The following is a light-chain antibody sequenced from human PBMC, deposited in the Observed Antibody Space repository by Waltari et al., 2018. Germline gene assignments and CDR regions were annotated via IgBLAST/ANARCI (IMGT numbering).Light chain of an antibody. CDR2: RAS. Sequence: IQMTQSPSSLSASVGDTVTITCQASQGIGNNLNWYQQKPGKVPKLLIYRASSLQSGIPVRFSGSGSGTDFTLTISSLQPEDFVTYYCQQGYNYPFTFGPGTKLDIK. J-gene: IGKJ3*01. CDR3: QQGYNYPFT. CDR1: QGIGNN. V-gene: IGKV1-6*01.